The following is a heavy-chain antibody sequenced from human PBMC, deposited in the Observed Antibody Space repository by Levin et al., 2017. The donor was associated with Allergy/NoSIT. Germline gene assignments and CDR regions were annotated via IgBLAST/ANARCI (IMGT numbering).Heavy chain of an antibody. CDR3: AKEYCSGGSCYLNAFDI. V-gene: IGHV3-23*01. D-gene: IGHD2-15*01. CDR1: GFTFSNYA. Sequence: GGSLRLSCGASGFTFSNYAMSWVRQAPGKGLEWVSAISGSGGSTYYADSVKGRFTISRDNSKNTLYLQMNSLRAEDTAVYYCAKEYCSGGSCYLNAFDIWGQGTMVTVSS. CDR2: ISGSGGST. J-gene: IGHJ3*02.